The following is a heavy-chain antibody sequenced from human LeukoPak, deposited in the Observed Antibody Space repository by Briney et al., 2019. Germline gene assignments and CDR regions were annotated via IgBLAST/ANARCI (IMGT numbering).Heavy chain of an antibody. J-gene: IGHJ4*02. CDR1: GFTFTSTA. V-gene: IGHV1-58*01. CDR2: ILVGSGNT. D-gene: IGHD2-2*01. CDR3: ASDPPYTSSSAW. Sequence: SVTVSCEASGFTFTSTAVQWVRQARGQRLEWIGWILVGSGNTNYAQMFQERVTLTWDVSTSTAYMVLSSLRSEDTAIYYCASDPPYTSSSAWWGQGTLVTVSS.